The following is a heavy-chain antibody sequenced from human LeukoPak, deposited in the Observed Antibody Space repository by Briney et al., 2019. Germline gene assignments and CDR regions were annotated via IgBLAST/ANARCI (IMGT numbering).Heavy chain of an antibody. J-gene: IGHJ5*02. Sequence: PGGSLRLSCSASGFTFSSYGMHWVRQAPGKGLEWVAVISYDGSNKYYADSVKGRFTISRDNSKNTLYLQMNSLRAEDTAVYYCANIAVAAEQGFDPWGQGTLATVSS. D-gene: IGHD6-19*01. CDR1: GFTFSSYG. V-gene: IGHV3-30*18. CDR2: ISYDGSNK. CDR3: ANIAVAAEQGFDP.